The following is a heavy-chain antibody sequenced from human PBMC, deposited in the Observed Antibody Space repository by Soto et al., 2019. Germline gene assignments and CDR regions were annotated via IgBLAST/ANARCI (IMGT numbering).Heavy chain of an antibody. Sequence: QVQLVQSGAEVKKPGSSVKVSCKASGGTFSSYAISWVRQAPGQGLEWMGGIIPIFGTANYAQKFQGRVTITADESTSTAYMELSSLRSEDTAVYYCARAYDFWSGYPATQPFYYYYYGMDVWGQGTTVTVSS. CDR1: GGTFSSYA. CDR2: IIPIFGTA. CDR3: ARAYDFWSGYPATQPFYYYYYGMDV. D-gene: IGHD3-3*01. V-gene: IGHV1-69*12. J-gene: IGHJ6*02.